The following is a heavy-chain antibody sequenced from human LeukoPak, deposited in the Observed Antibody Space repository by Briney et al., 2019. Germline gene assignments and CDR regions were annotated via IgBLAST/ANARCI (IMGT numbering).Heavy chain of an antibody. Sequence: PGGSLRLSCAASGFTFTSFAMSWVRQAPGKGLEWVSTISRSGVVTYYANSVKGRFTISRDNSKNTVYLQMSSLRAEDTAMYYCAKHSHDGSAPYYEVQLDYWGQGTLVTVSS. CDR1: GFTFTSFA. V-gene: IGHV3-23*01. CDR2: ISRSGVVT. D-gene: IGHD3-22*01. J-gene: IGHJ4*02. CDR3: AKHSHDGSAPYYEVQLDY.